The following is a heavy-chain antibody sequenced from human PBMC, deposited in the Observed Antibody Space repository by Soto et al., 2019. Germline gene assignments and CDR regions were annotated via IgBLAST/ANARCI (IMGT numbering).Heavy chain of an antibody. Sequence: PGGSLRLSCAASGFTFSSYWMNWVRQAPGKGLEWVANIKQDGSEKLYVDSVKGRFTISRDNAKNSLYLQMNSLRAEDTAVYYCAKKLHFGSGTYYFYFDEWGQGTQVTVSS. J-gene: IGHJ4*02. CDR1: GFTFSSYW. D-gene: IGHD3-10*01. CDR2: IKQDGSEK. V-gene: IGHV3-7*01. CDR3: AKKLHFGSGTYYFYFDE.